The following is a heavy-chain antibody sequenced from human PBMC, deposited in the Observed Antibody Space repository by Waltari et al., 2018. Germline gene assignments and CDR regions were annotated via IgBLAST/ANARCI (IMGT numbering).Heavy chain of an antibody. D-gene: IGHD1-26*01. V-gene: IGHV4-4*07. CDR2: FSTSGGT. J-gene: IGHJ4*02. CDR3: AREGVGAIPFDC. Sequence: QVQLQESGPGLVKPSETLSLTCPVSGVSISSYYWRWIRQPAGKGLEWIGRFSTSGGTDYNPSLKSRVTMSVDTSKTQFSLKLSSVTAADTAVYYCAREGVGAIPFDCWGQGTLVTVSS. CDR1: GVSISSYY.